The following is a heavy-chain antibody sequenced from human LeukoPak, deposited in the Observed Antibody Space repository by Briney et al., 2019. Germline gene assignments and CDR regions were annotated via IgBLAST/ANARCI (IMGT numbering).Heavy chain of an antibody. Sequence: ASVKVSCKASGYTFTGYYMHWVRQAPGQGLEWMGWINPNSGGTKYAQKFQGRVTVTRDTSISTAYMDLSRLRSDDTAVYYCARGIAVAGTSRFDPWGQGTLVTVSS. J-gene: IGHJ5*02. CDR2: INPNSGGT. D-gene: IGHD6-19*01. CDR3: ARGIAVAGTSRFDP. CDR1: GYTFTGYY. V-gene: IGHV1-2*02.